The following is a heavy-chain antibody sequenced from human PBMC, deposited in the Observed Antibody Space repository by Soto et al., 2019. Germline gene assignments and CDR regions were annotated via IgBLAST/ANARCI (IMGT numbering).Heavy chain of an antibody. V-gene: IGHV4-4*02. CDR1: GASMSSPHW. Sequence: QVQLQESGPGLVKPSETLSLTCAVSGASMSSPHWWSWVRQSPGKGPEWIGDIYQSGITNYNPSLKSRVTISLDKSKNEFSLRLTSVTAADTAVYFWARETDNEWYFDVWGRGALVTVSA. CDR3: ARETDNEWYFDV. CDR2: IYQSGIT. J-gene: IGHJ2*01.